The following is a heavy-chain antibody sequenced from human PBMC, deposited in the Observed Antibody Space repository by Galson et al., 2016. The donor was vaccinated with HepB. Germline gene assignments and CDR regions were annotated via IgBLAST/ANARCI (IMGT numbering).Heavy chain of an antibody. V-gene: IGHV3-30*18. CDR2: IAYDGSDK. D-gene: IGHD3-3*01. CDR3: AKDLGGLEWIPWD. Sequence: SLRLSCAASGFIFSSYGMHWVRQAPGEGLEWVALIAYDGSDKYYADSVKGRFTISRDNSKNTLFLQMNSLRAEDTAVYYCAKDLGGLEWIPWDWGQGTLVTVSS. J-gene: IGHJ4*02. CDR1: GFIFSSYG.